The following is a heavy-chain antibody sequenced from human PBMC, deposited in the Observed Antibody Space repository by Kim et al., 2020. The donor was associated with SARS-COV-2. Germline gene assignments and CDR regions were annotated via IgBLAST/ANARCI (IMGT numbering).Heavy chain of an antibody. CDR3: ARGRLPAPFDY. CDR2: IYYSGST. V-gene: IGHV4-39*07. Sequence: SETLSLTCTVSGGSISSSSYYWGWIRQPPGKGLEWIGSIYYSGSTYYNPSLKSRVTISVDTSKNQFSLKLTSVTAADTAVYYCARGRLPAPFDYWGQGTLVTVSS. J-gene: IGHJ4*02. CDR1: GGSISSSSYY. D-gene: IGHD6-25*01.